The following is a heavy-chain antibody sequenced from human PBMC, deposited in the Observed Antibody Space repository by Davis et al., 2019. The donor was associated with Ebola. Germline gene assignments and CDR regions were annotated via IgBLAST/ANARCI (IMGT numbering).Heavy chain of an antibody. CDR1: GGTFSSYA. D-gene: IGHD3-10*01. CDR2: IIPIFGTA. CDR3: ARDGSGGSYKDDAFDI. V-gene: IGHV1-69*06. Sequence: SVKVSCKASGGTFSSYAISWVRQAPGQGLEWTGGIIPIFGTANYAQKFQGRVTNTADKSTSTAYMELSSLRSEDTAVYYCARDGSGGSYKDDAFDIWRQGTMVTVSS. J-gene: IGHJ3*02.